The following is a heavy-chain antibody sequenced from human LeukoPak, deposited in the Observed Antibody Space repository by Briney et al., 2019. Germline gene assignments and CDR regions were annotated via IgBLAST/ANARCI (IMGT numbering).Heavy chain of an antibody. J-gene: IGHJ4*02. V-gene: IGHV1-69*05. CDR1: GGTFSSYA. Sequence: ASVKVSCKASGGTFSSYAISWVRQAPGQGLEWMGRIIPIFGTANYAQKFQGRVTITTDESTSTAYMELSSLRSEDTAVYYCAKPYSSWSFDYWDQGTLVTVSS. D-gene: IGHD6-13*01. CDR2: IIPIFGTA. CDR3: AKPYSSWSFDY.